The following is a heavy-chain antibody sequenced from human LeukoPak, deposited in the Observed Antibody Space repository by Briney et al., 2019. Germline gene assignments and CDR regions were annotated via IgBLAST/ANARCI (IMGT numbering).Heavy chain of an antibody. Sequence: NPGGSLRLSCAASGFTFSSYSMNWVRQAPGKGLEWVSSISSSSSYIYYADSVKGRFTISRDNAKNSLYLQMNSLRAEDTAVYYCARARLDFWSGEASDIWGQGTMVTVSS. J-gene: IGHJ3*02. CDR1: GFTFSSYS. CDR2: ISSSSSYI. CDR3: ARARLDFWSGEASDI. V-gene: IGHV3-21*01. D-gene: IGHD3-3*01.